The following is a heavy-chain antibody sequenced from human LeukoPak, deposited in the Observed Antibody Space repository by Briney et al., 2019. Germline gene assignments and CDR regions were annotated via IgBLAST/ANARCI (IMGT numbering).Heavy chain of an antibody. CDR1: GFTFSGYH. V-gene: IGHV3-11*05. CDR2: ISISSSYT. CDR3: AKGVSSGWRRVDY. Sequence: GGSLRLSCAASGFTFSGYHMIWIRQAPGKGLEWVSYISISSSYTNHADSVKGRFTISRDNAQSSLYLQMNSLRAEDTAVYYCAKGVSSGWRRVDYWGQGTLVTVSS. J-gene: IGHJ4*02. D-gene: IGHD6-19*01.